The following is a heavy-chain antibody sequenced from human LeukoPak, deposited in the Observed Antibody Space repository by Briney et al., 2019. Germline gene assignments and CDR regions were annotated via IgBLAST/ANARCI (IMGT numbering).Heavy chain of an antibody. V-gene: IGHV3-74*01. CDR3: ASLNYDSSGYPFDY. D-gene: IGHD3-22*01. J-gene: IGHJ4*02. Sequence: PGGSLRLSCAASGFTFSSYWMHWVRHAPGKGLVWVSRINSDGSSTSYADSVKGRFTISRDNAKNTLYLQMNSLRAEDTAVYYCASLNYDSSGYPFDYWGQGTLVTVSS. CDR1: GFTFSSYW. CDR2: INSDGSST.